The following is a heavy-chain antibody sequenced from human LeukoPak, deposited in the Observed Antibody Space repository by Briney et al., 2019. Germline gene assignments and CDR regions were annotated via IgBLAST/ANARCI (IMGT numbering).Heavy chain of an antibody. CDR1: GGSFSGYY. Sequence: SETLSLTCAVYGGSFSGYYWSWIRQPPGKGLEWIGETNHSGSTNYNPSLKSRVTISVDTSKNQFSLKLSSVTAADTAVYYCARHARYFYYFDYWGQGTLVTVSS. J-gene: IGHJ4*02. CDR3: ARHARYFYYFDY. CDR2: TNHSGST. D-gene: IGHD1-14*01. V-gene: IGHV4-34*01.